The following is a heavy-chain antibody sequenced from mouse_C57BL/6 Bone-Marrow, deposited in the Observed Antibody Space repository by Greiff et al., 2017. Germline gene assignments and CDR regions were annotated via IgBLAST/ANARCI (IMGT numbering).Heavy chain of an antibody. CDR1: GFTFSSYG. J-gene: IGHJ2*01. Sequence: EVKVVESGGDLVKPGGSLKLSCAASGFTFSSYGMSWVRQTPDKRLEWVATISSGGSYNFYPDSVKGRFTFSSDNAKNTLYLQMSSLKSEDTAMYYCAGRGYDSSSLYYFDYWGQGTTLTVSS. D-gene: IGHD1-1*01. CDR2: ISSGGSYN. V-gene: IGHV5-6*01. CDR3: AGRGYDSSSLYYFDY.